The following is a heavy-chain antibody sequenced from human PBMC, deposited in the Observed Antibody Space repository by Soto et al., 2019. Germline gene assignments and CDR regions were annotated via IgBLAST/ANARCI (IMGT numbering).Heavy chain of an antibody. J-gene: IGHJ3*02. CDR2: ISYDGSNK. D-gene: IGHD4-17*01. CDR3: AKDRQDYGGNWDAFDI. V-gene: IGHV3-30*18. CDR1: GFTFSSYG. Sequence: LRLSCAASGFTFSSYGMHWVRQAPGKGLEWVAVISYDGSNKYYADSVKGRFTISRDNSKNTLYLQMNSLRAEDTAVYYCAKDRQDYGGNWDAFDIWGQGTMVTVSS.